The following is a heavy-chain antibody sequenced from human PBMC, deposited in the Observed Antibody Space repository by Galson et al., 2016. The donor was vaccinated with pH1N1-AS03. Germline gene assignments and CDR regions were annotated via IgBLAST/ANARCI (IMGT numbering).Heavy chain of an antibody. Sequence: LSLTCTVSGASISDGGYYWSWLRHFPGKGLEWIGYIYYSGSTYYNPSLKSRLTISVDTSKNQFSLKLNSVTAADTAVYYCSRDRHDYGPVPFDIWGQGTMVTVSS. CDR3: SRDRHDYGPVPFDI. J-gene: IGHJ3*02. CDR2: IYYSGST. V-gene: IGHV4-31*03. D-gene: IGHD4-17*01. CDR1: GASISDGGYY.